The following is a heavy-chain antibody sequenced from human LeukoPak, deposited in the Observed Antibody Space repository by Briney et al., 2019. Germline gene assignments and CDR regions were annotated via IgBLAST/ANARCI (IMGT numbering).Heavy chain of an antibody. CDR1: GFTFSSYG. J-gene: IGHJ4*02. Sequence: GGSLRLSCAASGFTFSSYGMHWVRQAPGKGLEWVTFIRYDGSYKYYADSVKGRFSISRDNSENTLYLQMNSLRAEDTAVYYCAQGGRITMVRGVQRDHYFNYWGQGTLVTVSS. CDR2: IRYDGSYK. D-gene: IGHD3-10*01. CDR3: AQGGRITMVRGVQRDHYFNY. V-gene: IGHV3-30*02.